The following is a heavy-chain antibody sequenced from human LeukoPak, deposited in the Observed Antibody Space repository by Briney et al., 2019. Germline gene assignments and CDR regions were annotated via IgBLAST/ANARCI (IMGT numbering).Heavy chain of an antibody. J-gene: IGHJ4*02. D-gene: IGHD3-9*01. V-gene: IGHV3-23*01. CDR1: GFTFSSYS. Sequence: GGSRRLSCAASGFTFSSYSMNWVRQAPGKGLEWVSHIRGGGVSTYYADSVKGRFTISRDNSKNTLYLQMNSLRAEDTAVYYCAKYGDILTGYPYYFDYWGQGTLVTVSS. CDR2: IRGGGVST. CDR3: AKYGDILTGYPYYFDY.